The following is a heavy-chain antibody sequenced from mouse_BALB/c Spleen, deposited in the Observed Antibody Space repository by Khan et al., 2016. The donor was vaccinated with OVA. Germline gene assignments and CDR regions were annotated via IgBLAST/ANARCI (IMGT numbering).Heavy chain of an antibody. J-gene: IGHJ2*01. CDR1: GFTINDYY. Sequence: VQLQQSGAELVKPGATVKMSCTASGFTINDYYMHWVKQRPEQGLEWIGRIDPPNGNTKYDPKFQGKATFTADTSSNTAYLQLSSLTSEDTAVFCCSARVRKWGQGTILTVSA. V-gene: IGHV14-3*02. CDR2: IDPPNGNT. CDR3: SARVRK.